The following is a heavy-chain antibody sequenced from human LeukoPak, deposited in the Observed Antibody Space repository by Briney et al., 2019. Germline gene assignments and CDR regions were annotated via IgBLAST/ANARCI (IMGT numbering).Heavy chain of an antibody. CDR2: IIPIFGTA. D-gene: IGHD3-10*01. CDR3: ARGFLWSRGVHGY. Sequence: SVKVSCKASGGTFSSYAISWVRQAPGQGLEWMGGIIPIFGTANYAQKFQGRVTITADKSTSTAYMELSSLRSEDTAVYYCARGFLWSRGVHGYWGQGTLVTVSS. CDR1: GGTFSSYA. V-gene: IGHV1-69*06. J-gene: IGHJ4*02.